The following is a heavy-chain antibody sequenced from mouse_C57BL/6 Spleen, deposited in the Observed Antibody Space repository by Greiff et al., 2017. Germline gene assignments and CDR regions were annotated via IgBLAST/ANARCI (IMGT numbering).Heavy chain of an antibody. Sequence: QVQLQQSGAELMKPGASVKLSCKATGYTFTGYWIEWVKQRPGHGLEWIGEILPGSGSTNYNEKFKGKATFTADKSSNTAYMQLSSLTTGDSALEYGARQYYGSSYEYFDVWGTGTTVTVSS. CDR3: ARQYYGSSYEYFDV. CDR2: ILPGSGST. V-gene: IGHV1-9*01. J-gene: IGHJ1*03. D-gene: IGHD1-1*01. CDR1: GYTFTGYW.